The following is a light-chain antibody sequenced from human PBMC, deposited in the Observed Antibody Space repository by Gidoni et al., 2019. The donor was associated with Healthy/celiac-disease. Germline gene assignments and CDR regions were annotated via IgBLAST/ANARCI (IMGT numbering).Light chain of an antibody. Sequence: DIVITQSPATLSVSPGERATLSCRASQSVSSNLAWYQPKPGQAPRLLIYGASTRATGIPARFSGSGSGTEFTLTISSLHSEDFAVYYCQQYNNWPPWTFGQGTKVEIK. CDR3: QQYNNWPPWT. CDR2: GAS. CDR1: QSVSSN. J-gene: IGKJ1*01. V-gene: IGKV3-15*01.